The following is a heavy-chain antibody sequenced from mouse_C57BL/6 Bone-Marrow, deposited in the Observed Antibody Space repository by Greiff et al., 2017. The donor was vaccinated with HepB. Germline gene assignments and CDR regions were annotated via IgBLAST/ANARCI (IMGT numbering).Heavy chain of an antibody. D-gene: IGHD1-1*01. CDR1: GIDFSRYW. V-gene: IGHV4-1*01. J-gene: IGHJ4*01. Sequence: DVQLQESGGGLVQPGGSLKLSCAASGIDFSRYWMSWVRRAPGKGLEWIGEINPDSSTINYAPSLKDKFIISRDNAKNTLYLQMSKVRSEDTALYYCARFITTVVGYAMDYWGQGTSVTVSS. CDR3: ARFITTVVGYAMDY. CDR2: INPDSSTI.